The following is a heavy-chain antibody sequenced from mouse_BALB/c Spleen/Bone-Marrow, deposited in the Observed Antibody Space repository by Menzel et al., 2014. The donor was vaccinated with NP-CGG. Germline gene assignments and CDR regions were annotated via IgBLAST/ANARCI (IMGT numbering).Heavy chain of an antibody. CDR1: GYTFTSYW. J-gene: IGHJ2*01. CDR3: TTLARNYFDY. Sequence: DVKLQESGTVLARPGASVKMSCKASGYTFTSYWMHWVKQRPGQGLDWIGTIFPGNSDTTYNQKFKGKAKLTAVTSTSTAYMELSSLTNEDSAVYYCTTLARNYFDYWGQGTTLTVSS. CDR2: IFPGNSDT. V-gene: IGHV1-5*01.